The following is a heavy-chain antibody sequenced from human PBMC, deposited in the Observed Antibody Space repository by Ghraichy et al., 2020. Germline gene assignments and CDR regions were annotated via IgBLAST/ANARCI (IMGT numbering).Heavy chain of an antibody. CDR3: ARGGEGQYCSAGGCYLPDY. Sequence: SETLSLTCTVSGGSISSYYWSWIRQPPGKELEWIGYIYYSGSTNYNPSLKSRVTISVDTSKKQFSLKLSSVTASDTAVYYCARGGEGQYCSAGGCYLPDYWGQGSLVTVSS. V-gene: IGHV4-59*01. CDR1: GGSISSYY. D-gene: IGHD2-15*01. J-gene: IGHJ4*02. CDR2: IYYSGST.